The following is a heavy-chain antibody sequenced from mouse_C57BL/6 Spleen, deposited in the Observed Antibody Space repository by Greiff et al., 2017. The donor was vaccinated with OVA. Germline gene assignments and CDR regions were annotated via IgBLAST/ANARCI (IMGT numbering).Heavy chain of an antibody. CDR1: GYTFTDYN. CDR2: INPNNGGT. J-gene: IGHJ4*01. V-gene: IGHV1-18*01. Sequence: EVQLQQSGPELVKPGASVKIPCKASGYTFTDYNMDWVKQSHGKSLEWIGDINPNNGGTIYNQKFMGKATLTVDKSSSTAYMELRSLTSEDTAVYYCARGNYYGEQDYAMDYWGQGTSVTVSS. D-gene: IGHD1-1*01. CDR3: ARGNYYGEQDYAMDY.